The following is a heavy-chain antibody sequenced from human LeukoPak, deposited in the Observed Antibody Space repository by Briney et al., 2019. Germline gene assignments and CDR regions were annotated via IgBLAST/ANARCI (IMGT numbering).Heavy chain of an antibody. J-gene: IGHJ4*02. V-gene: IGHV1-18*01. CDR2: ISAYNGNT. Sequence: ASVKVSCKASGYTFTSYVISWVRQAPGQGLEWMGWISAYNGNTNYAQKLQGRVTMTTDTSTSTAYMELRSLRSDDTAVYYCARDAPTYYYDSSGYPTDYWGQGTLVTVSS. CDR1: GYTFTSYV. CDR3: ARDAPTYYYDSSGYPTDY. D-gene: IGHD3-22*01.